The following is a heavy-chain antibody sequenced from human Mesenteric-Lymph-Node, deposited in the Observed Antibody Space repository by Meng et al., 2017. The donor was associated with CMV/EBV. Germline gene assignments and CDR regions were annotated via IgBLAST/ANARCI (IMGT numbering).Heavy chain of an antibody. Sequence: LEDSGPRLVKPSETLSLKCPVSGGSISSSWHYWGWIRQPPGKGLEWIGSIFYSGSAHYNPALESRVTISIDKSKNEFFLNLGSVTAADTAMYFCARDTLTYSYGPGWIDPWGQGTLVTVSS. V-gene: IGHV4-39*02. J-gene: IGHJ5*02. CDR1: GGSISSSWHY. D-gene: IGHD3-10*01. CDR2: IFYSGSA. CDR3: ARDTLTYSYGPGWIDP.